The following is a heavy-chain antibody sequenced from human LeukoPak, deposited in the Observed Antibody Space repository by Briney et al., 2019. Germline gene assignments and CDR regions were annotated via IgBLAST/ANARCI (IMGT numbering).Heavy chain of an antibody. V-gene: IGHV4-34*01. J-gene: IGHJ4*02. D-gene: IGHD3-10*01. CDR1: GGPFTGYY. Sequence: SETLSLTCAVYGGPFTGYYWSRIRQPPGKGLEWIGEINHSGSTNYNPSLKSRVTISVDTSKNQFSLKLSSVTAADTAVYYCARGYYGSGSYRGWGQGTLVTVSS. CDR3: ARGYYGSGSYRG. CDR2: INHSGST.